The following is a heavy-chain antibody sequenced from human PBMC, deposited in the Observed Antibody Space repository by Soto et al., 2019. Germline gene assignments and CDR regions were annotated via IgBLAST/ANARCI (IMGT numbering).Heavy chain of an antibody. D-gene: IGHD3-22*01. CDR2: ISNDGGDK. V-gene: IGHV3-30*18. CDR1: GFTLGTYG. J-gene: IGHJ3*02. CDR3: AKEFFDSSGFYPSLDALDI. Sequence: QVQLAESGGGVVQPGRSLTITCAASGFTLGTYGMHWVRQAPGKGQEWVAVISNDGGDKYYSDSVMGRFTISRDNSKNTLFLQMNSLRAEDTAVYFCAKEFFDSSGFYPSLDALDIWGQGTVVTVSS.